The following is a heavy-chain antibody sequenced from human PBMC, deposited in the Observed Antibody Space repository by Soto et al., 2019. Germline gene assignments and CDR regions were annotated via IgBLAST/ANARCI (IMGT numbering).Heavy chain of an antibody. CDR3: ARATYYNYELDH. CDR2: VNWDGRNT. CDR1: GFTFGDYV. Sequence: GGSLRLSCAASGFTFGDYVMHWVRQAPGKGLEWVAGVNWDGRNTLYADAVKGRFSVSRDNAKNSLYLEMNSLRPNDTALYYWARATYYNYELDHWGQGILVTVSS. J-gene: IGHJ4*02. V-gene: IGHV3-9*01. D-gene: IGHD3-16*01.